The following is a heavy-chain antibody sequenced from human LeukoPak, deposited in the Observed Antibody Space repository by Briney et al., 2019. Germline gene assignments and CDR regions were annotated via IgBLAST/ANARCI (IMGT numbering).Heavy chain of an antibody. CDR2: IKQDGSEK. J-gene: IGHJ5*02. V-gene: IGHV3-7*05. D-gene: IGHD3/OR15-3a*01. Sequence: GGSLRLSCVASGFTFSSFWMSWVRQAPGKGLEWVANIKQDGSEKYYVDSVKGRFTISRDNADHSLYLQMNSLRAEDTDVYYCARAATFWTGFYAFGSWGQGTLVTVSS. CDR1: GFTFSSFW. CDR3: ARAATFWTGFYAFGS.